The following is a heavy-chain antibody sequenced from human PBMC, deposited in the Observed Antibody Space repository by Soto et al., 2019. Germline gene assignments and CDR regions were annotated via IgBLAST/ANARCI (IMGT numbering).Heavy chain of an antibody. D-gene: IGHD2-21*01. CDR3: AAESTPHSMVILPGMDV. J-gene: IGHJ6*02. V-gene: IGHV1-58*01. Sequence: SVKVSCKASGFTFTSSAVQWVRQARGQRLEWIGWIVVGSGNTNYAQKFQERVTITRDMSTSTAYMELSSLRSEDTAVYYCAAESTPHSMVILPGMDVWGQGTTVTVSS. CDR1: GFTFTSSA. CDR2: IVVGSGNT.